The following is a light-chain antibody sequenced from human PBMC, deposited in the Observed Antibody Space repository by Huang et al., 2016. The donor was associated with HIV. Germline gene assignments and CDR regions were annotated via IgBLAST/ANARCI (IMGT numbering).Light chain of an antibody. CDR1: QTIKNIY. V-gene: IGKV3-20*01. CDR2: GAS. CDR3: QQYDSSQGIS. J-gene: IGKJ5*01. Sequence: EIVLTQSPDTLSLSPGERATVSCRVSQTIKNIYLAWYQQKPGQGPRLLSYGASSRATDIPERFSGSGSGTDFTLTINRLEPEDFAVYYCQQYDSSQGISFGQGTRLVMK.